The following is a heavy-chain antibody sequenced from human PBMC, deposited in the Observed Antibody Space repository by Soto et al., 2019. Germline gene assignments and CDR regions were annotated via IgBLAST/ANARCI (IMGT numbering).Heavy chain of an antibody. CDR2: IIPIFGTA. D-gene: IGHD3-22*01. V-gene: IGHV1-69*13. Sequence: SVKVSCKAAGGSFSSYAISWVRQAPGQGLEWMGGIIPIFGTANYAQKFQGRVTITADESTSTAYMELSSLRSEDTAVYYCARESGGDYYDSSGPPPFDYWGQGTLVTVS. J-gene: IGHJ4*02. CDR1: GGSFSSYA. CDR3: ARESGGDYYDSSGPPPFDY.